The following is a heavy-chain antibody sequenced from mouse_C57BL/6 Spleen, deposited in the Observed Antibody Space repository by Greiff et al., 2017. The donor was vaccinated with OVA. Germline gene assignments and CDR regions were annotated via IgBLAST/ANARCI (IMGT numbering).Heavy chain of an antibody. CDR2: IHPNSGST. Sequence: QVQLKQPGAELVKPGASVKLSCKASGYTFTSYWMHWVKQRPGQGLEWIGMIHPNSGSTYYNEKFKSKATLTVDQSSSTAYMQLSSLTSEDSAVYYCASRGVYYGYQAWFSYWGQGTLVTVAA. J-gene: IGHJ3*01. CDR3: ASRGVYYGYQAWFSY. D-gene: IGHD2-2*01. V-gene: IGHV1-64*01. CDR1: GYTFTSYW.